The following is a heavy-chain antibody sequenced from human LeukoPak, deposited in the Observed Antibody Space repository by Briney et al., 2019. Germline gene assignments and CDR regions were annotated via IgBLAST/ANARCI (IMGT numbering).Heavy chain of an antibody. CDR2: INHSGST. CDR1: GGSFSGYY. J-gene: IGHJ5*02. V-gene: IGHV4-34*01. Sequence: SETLSLTRVVYGGSFSGYYWSGIRQPPGRGRECIGEINHSGSTNYNPSLTCRVTISVDTTKHQFSLIRSSVAAEDTARSYFASQDYYDSSGYHWNWFDHWGQGTLVTVSS. CDR3: ASQDYYDSSGYHWNWFDH. D-gene: IGHD3-22*01.